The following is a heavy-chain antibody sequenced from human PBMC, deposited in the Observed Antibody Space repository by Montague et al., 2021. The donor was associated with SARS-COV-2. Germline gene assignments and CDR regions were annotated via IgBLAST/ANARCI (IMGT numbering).Heavy chain of an antibody. J-gene: IGHJ6*02. D-gene: IGHD3-22*01. V-gene: IGHV4-4*02. CDR1: GGSISSSNW. CDR3: AREPYYYDSSGLNYYYYGMDV. Sequence: SETLSLTCAVSGGSISSSNWWSWVRQPPGKGLEWIGEIYHSRSTNYNPSLKSRVTISVDKSKNQFSLKLSSVTAADTAVYYCAREPYYYDSSGLNYYYYGMDVWGQGTTVTVSS. CDR2: IYHSRST.